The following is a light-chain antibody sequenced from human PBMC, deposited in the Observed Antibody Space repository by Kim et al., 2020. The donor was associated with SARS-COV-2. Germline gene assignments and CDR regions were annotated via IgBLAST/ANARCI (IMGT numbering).Light chain of an antibody. V-gene: IGLV6-57*03. J-gene: IGLJ3*02. Sequence: NFMLTQPHSVSESPGKTVTISCTRSSGSIASNYVHWYQQRPGSVPTTVIYEDDQRPSGVPHRFSGSIDSSSNSAFLTISGLKTEDEADYYSQSYDNNIPWVFGGGTQLTVL. CDR3: QSYDNNIPWV. CDR1: SGSIASNY. CDR2: EDD.